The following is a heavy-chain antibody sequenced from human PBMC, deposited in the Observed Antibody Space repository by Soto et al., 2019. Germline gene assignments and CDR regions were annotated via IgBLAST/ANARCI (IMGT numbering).Heavy chain of an antibody. CDR3: ARESEMATIFYGY. V-gene: IGHV1-69*06. Sequence: GALVKVSCKASGGTFSSYAISWVRQAPGQGLEWMGGIIPIFGTANYAQKFQGRVTITADKSTSTAYMELGSLRSEDTAVYYCARESEMATIFYGYWGQGTLVTVSS. D-gene: IGHD5-12*01. CDR2: IIPIFGTA. CDR1: GGTFSSYA. J-gene: IGHJ4*02.